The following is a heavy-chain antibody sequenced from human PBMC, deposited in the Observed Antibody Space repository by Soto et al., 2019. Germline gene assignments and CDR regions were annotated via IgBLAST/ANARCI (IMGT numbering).Heavy chain of an antibody. Sequence: EEQLLESGGGLVQPGGSLRIPCVASGFTFSSSAMNWVRQAPGKGLEWVSTFGTSANNTYYADSVRGRFTISRDNSKNTLYLQMNSLRVDDTAVYYCAKARRLLKRGGAFDIWGQGTMVTVSS. CDR2: FGTSANNT. J-gene: IGHJ3*02. V-gene: IGHV3-23*01. D-gene: IGHD2-15*01. CDR1: GFTFSSSA. CDR3: AKARRLLKRGGAFDI.